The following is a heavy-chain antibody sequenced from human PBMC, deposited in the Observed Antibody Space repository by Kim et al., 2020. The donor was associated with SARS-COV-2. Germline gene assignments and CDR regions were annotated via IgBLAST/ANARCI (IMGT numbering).Heavy chain of an antibody. J-gene: IGHJ5*02. CDR1: GFTFSSYA. CDR3: AKDVAAAGRAGGNL. Sequence: GGSLRLSCAASGFTFSSYAMSWVRQAPGKGLEWVSAISGSGGSTYYADSVKGRFTISRDNSKNTLYLQMNSLRAEDTAVYYCAKDVAAAGRAGGNLWGQGTLVTVSS. D-gene: IGHD6-13*01. V-gene: IGHV3-23*01. CDR2: ISGSGGST.